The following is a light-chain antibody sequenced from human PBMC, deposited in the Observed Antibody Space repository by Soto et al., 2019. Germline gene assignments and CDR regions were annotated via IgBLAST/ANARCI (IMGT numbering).Light chain of an antibody. CDR2: KVS. Sequence: DVVMTQSPLSLPVTLGQPASISCRSSQSLVSSNGNTFLIWFQQRPGQSPRRLIYKVSNRDSAVTERFTGSGSGNDFTMEISRVEAVDVGVYYCMQATHGPWTFGQGTKVEIK. CDR1: QSLVSSNGNTF. J-gene: IGKJ1*01. CDR3: MQATHGPWT. V-gene: IGKV2-30*01.